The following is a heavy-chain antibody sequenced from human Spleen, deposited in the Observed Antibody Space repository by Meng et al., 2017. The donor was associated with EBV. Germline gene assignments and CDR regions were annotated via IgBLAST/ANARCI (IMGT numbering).Heavy chain of an antibody. CDR1: GFSFSHYA. CDR2: VSYDGSNK. J-gene: IGHJ4*02. Sequence: HVQLVESGXGVVQPGWSLIVSCVASGFSFSHYAMHWVLQAQGQWLEWVAIVSYDGSNKYYADSVKGRFTISRDNSKNTLYLQMNSLRAEETAVYYCARSLSDYGGNPFDDWGQGTLGTVSS. D-gene: IGHD4-23*01. CDR3: ARSLSDYGGNPFDD. V-gene: IGHV3-30*04.